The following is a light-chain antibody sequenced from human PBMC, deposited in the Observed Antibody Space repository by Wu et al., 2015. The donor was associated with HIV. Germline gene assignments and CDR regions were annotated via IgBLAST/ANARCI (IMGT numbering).Light chain of an antibody. CDR2: AS. Sequence: DIQMTQSPSSLSASVGDRVTITCRASQSISSYLNWYQQKPGKAPKLLIYASSLQSGVPSRFSGSGSGTDLTLTISSLQPEDFATYYCQQTYSTPLTFGGGTKVEIK. CDR3: QQTYSTPLT. V-gene: IGKV1-39*01. CDR1: QSISSY. J-gene: IGKJ4*01.